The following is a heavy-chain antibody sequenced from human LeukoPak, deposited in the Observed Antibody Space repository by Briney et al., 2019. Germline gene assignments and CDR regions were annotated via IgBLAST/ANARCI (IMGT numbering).Heavy chain of an antibody. V-gene: IGHV4-30-4*08. CDR1: GGSISSGDYY. CDR2: IYYSGST. J-gene: IGHJ6*03. Sequence: SETLSLTCTVSGGSISSGDYYWSWIRQPPGKGLEWIGYIYYSGSTYYNPSLKSRVTISVDTSKNQFSLKLSSVTAADTAVYYCARAGLYYYYYYMDVWGKGTTVTVSS. CDR3: ARAGLYYYYYYMDV. D-gene: IGHD3-16*01.